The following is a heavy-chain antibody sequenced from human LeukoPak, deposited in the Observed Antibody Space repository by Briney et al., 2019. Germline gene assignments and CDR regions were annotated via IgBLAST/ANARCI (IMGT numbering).Heavy chain of an antibody. J-gene: IGHJ4*02. D-gene: IGHD4-17*01. CDR1: GYTFTSYG. CDR3: AGGSDDYGDYVGVLDY. CDR2: ISAYNGNT. Sequence: ASVKVSCKASGYTFTSYGISWVRQASGQGLEWVGWISAYNGNTNYAQKLQGRVTMTTDTSTSTAYMELRSLRSDDAAVYYCAGGSDDYGDYVGVLDYWGQGTLVTVSS. V-gene: IGHV1-18*01.